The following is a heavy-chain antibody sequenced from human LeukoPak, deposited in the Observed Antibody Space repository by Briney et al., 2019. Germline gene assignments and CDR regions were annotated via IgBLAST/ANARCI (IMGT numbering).Heavy chain of an antibody. Sequence: GGSLRLSCEASGFTFSSYAMHWVRQAPGKGLEWVAVIWFDGSNKYYADSVKGRFTISRDNSKNTLYLQINSLRAEDTAVYYCARDRNTLGVDSWGQGTLVTVSS. CDR1: GFTFSSYA. D-gene: IGHD2-2*02. CDR3: ARDRNTLGVDS. V-gene: IGHV3-33*01. J-gene: IGHJ4*02. CDR2: IWFDGSNK.